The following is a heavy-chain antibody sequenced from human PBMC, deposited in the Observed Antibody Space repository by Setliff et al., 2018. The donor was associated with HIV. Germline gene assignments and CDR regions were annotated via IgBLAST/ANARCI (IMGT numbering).Heavy chain of an antibody. D-gene: IGHD3-10*01. CDR2: IIPMWRGG. CDR3: ARGASRITMVRGVLNWFDP. J-gene: IGHJ5*02. CDR1: AGTFSSYA. V-gene: IGHV1-69*05. Sequence: GASVKVSCKTTAGTFSSYAVSWVRQAPGQGLEWVGEIIPMWRGGDRAEIFQGRGTITRDTSASTAYMELSSLRSEDTAVCYCARGASRITMVRGVLNWFDPWGQGTLVTVSS.